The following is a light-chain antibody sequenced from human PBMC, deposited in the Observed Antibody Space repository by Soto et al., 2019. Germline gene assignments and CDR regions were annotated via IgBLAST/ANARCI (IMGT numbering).Light chain of an antibody. Sequence: DIQMTQSPSTLSASVGDRVTITCRASQSISSWLAWYQQKPGKAPKLLNYDASSLESGVPSRFSGRGSGTEFTLTISSLQPDDFATYYCQQHNSYPITFGQGTRLEIK. CDR2: DAS. CDR1: QSISSW. V-gene: IGKV1-5*01. J-gene: IGKJ5*01. CDR3: QQHNSYPIT.